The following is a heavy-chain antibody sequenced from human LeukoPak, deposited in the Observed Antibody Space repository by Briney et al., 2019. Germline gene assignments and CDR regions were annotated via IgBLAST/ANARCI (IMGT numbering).Heavy chain of an antibody. J-gene: IGHJ4*02. V-gene: IGHV5-51*01. CDR2: IYPGDSDT. CDR3: ARLEGDSSGYARY. D-gene: IGHD3-22*01. CDR1: GYSFTSYW. Sequence: GESLKISFKGSGYSFTSYWIGWVRPMPGKGLEWMGIIYPGDSDTRYSPSFQGQVTISADKSISTGYLQWSSLKASDTAMYYCARLEGDSSGYARYWGQGTLVTVSS.